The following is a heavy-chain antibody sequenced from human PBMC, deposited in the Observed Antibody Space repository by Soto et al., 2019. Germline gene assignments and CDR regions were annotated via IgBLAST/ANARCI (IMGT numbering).Heavy chain of an antibody. V-gene: IGHV1-18*04. Sequence: ASVKVSCKASGYTFTSYGISWVRQAPGQGLEWMGWISAYNGNTNYAQKLQGRVTMTTDTSTSTAYMELRSLRSDDTAVYYCARDIRNYVFWENYYYYGMEVWGQGTTVIVSS. CDR2: ISAYNGNT. D-gene: IGHD1-7*01. CDR3: ARDIRNYVFWENYYYYGMEV. CDR1: GYTFTSYG. J-gene: IGHJ6*01.